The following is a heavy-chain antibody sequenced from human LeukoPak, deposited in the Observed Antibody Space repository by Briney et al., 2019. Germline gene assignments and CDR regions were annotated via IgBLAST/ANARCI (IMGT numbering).Heavy chain of an antibody. Sequence: PGGSLRLSCAASGFTFSSYAMSWVRQAPGKGLEWVSAISGSGGSTYYAASVKGRFTISRDNSKNTLYLQMNSLRAEDTAVYYCAKGRSGPVVPAAINYWGQGTLVTVSS. D-gene: IGHD2-2*01. CDR2: ISGSGGST. CDR1: GFTFSSYA. CDR3: AKGRSGPVVPAAINY. V-gene: IGHV3-23*01. J-gene: IGHJ4*02.